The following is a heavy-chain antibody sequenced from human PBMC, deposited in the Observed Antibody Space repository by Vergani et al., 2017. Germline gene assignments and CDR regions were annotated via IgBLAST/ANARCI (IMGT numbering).Heavy chain of an antibody. D-gene: IGHD6-13*01. CDR3: ARDAGYSLDY. CDR2: ISGSNGNT. J-gene: IGHJ4*02. Sequence: QVQLVQSGAEVKKPGASVKVSCKTSGYTFTSYRVSWVRQAPGQGLQWMGWISGSNGNTNFAHTFQGRVTLTTDTSTSTVYMDLRSLRSDDTAMYYRARDAGYSLDYWGQGTQVIVSS. CDR1: GYTFTSYR. V-gene: IGHV1-18*01.